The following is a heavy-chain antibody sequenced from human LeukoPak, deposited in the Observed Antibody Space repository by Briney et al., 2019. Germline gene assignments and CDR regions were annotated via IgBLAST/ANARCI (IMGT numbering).Heavy chain of an antibody. CDR1: GCSLSSDDYY. V-gene: IGHV4-30-4*08. CDR3: ARAEGIVVVIRY. D-gene: IGHD3-22*01. J-gene: IGHJ4*02. Sequence: SQTLSVTCTVSGCSLSSDDYYWSWTRQPPGKGLEWIGYIYYSGSTYYNPSLKSRVTISVDTSKNQFSLKLSSVTAADTAVYYCARAEGIVVVIRYWGQGTLVTVSS. CDR2: IYYSGST.